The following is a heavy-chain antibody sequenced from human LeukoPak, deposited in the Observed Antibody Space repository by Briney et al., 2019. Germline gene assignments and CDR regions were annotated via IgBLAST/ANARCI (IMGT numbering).Heavy chain of an antibody. Sequence: GASVKVSCKVSGYTLTELSMHWVRQAPGKGLEWMGGFDPEDGETIYAQKFQGRVTMTEDTSTDTAYMELSSLRSEDTAVYYCACLPRSGIAYSFDYWGQGTLVTVSS. CDR2: FDPEDGET. D-gene: IGHD6-13*01. J-gene: IGHJ4*02. V-gene: IGHV1-24*01. CDR1: GYTLTELS. CDR3: ACLPRSGIAYSFDY.